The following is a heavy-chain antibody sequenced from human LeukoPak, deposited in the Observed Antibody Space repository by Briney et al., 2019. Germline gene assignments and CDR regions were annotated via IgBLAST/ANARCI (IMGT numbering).Heavy chain of an antibody. CDR2: IRYDGSNK. D-gene: IGHD6-19*01. V-gene: IGHV3-30*02. CDR3: AKGIAVASIHSAFDI. J-gene: IGHJ3*02. Sequence: GGSLRLSCAASGFTFSSYGMHWVRQAPGKGLEWVAFIRYDGSNKYYADSVKGRFTISRDNSKNTLYLQMNSLRAEDTAVYYCAKGIAVASIHSAFDIWGQGTMVTVSS. CDR1: GFTFSSYG.